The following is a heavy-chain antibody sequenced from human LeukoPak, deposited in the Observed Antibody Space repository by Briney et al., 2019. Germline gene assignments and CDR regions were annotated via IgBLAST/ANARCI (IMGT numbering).Heavy chain of an antibody. CDR1: GYTFTDYY. CDR2: INPNDGDT. J-gene: IGHJ4*02. CDR3: ARANFLYCSSSTCLFDY. V-gene: IGHV1-2*02. Sequence: ASVKVSCKASGYTFTDYYMHWVRQAPGQGFEWMGWINPNDGDTNYAQKFQGRVTMTRDASISTAHMEVSRLRSDDTAVYYCARANFLYCSSSTCLFDYWGQGTLVTVSS. D-gene: IGHD2-2*01.